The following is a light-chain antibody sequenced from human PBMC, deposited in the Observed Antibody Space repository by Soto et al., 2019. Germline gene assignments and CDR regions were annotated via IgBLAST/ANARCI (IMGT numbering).Light chain of an antibody. V-gene: IGKV3-11*01. Sequence: EVVLTQSPATLSLSPGERATLSCRASQTLANYLAWYQQRPGQAPRLLIYDASNRATGIPARFSGSGSGTDFRLTISGLEPEDSAVYYCHQRSDSYTFGQGTTLEIK. J-gene: IGKJ2*01. CDR1: QTLANY. CDR2: DAS. CDR3: HQRSDSYT.